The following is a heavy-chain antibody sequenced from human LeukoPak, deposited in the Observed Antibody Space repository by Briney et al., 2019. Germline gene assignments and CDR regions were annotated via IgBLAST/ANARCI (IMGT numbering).Heavy chain of an antibody. CDR3: ASELLPAV. J-gene: IGHJ6*04. Sequence: GGSLRLSCAASGFTVSSNYMSWVRQAPGKGLEWVSVIYSGGSTYYADSVKGRFTISRDNSKNTLYLPMNSLRAEDTAVYYCASELLPAVWGKGTTVTISS. V-gene: IGHV3-53*01. CDR1: GFTVSSNY. CDR2: IYSGGST. D-gene: IGHD2-15*01.